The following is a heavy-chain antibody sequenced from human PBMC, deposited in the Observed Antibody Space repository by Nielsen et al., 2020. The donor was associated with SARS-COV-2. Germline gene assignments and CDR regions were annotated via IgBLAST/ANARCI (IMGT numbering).Heavy chain of an antibody. CDR3: ARVGSYGDPEYLDY. CDR1: GFTFGSYG. D-gene: IGHD4/OR15-4a*01. CDR2: INWNGGGT. V-gene: IGHV3-20*04. Sequence: GESLKISCAASGFTFGSYGMHWVRQGPGKGLEWVSGINWNGGGTGYADSVKGRFTISRDNARNTLYLQMNSLRVEDTAVYYCARVGSYGDPEYLDYWGQGALVTVSS. J-gene: IGHJ4*02.